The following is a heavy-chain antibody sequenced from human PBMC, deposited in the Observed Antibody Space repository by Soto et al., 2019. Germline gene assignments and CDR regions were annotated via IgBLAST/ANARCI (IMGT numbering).Heavy chain of an antibody. J-gene: IGHJ5*02. CDR3: ARDPSGSQYANWFDP. Sequence: GGSLRLSCAASGFTFSSYSMNWVRQAPGKGLEWVSSISSSSSYIYYADSVKGRFTISRDNAKSSLYLQMNSLRAEDTAVYYCARDPSGSQYANWFDPWGQGTLVTVSS. CDR1: GFTFSSYS. D-gene: IGHD1-26*01. CDR2: ISSSSSYI. V-gene: IGHV3-21*01.